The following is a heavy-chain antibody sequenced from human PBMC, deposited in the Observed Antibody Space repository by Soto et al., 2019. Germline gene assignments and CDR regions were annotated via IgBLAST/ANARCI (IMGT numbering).Heavy chain of an antibody. V-gene: IGHV1-69*12. CDR1: GGTFSSYA. CDR3: ARVEYSSGWTEYYYYGMDV. D-gene: IGHD6-19*01. Sequence: QVQLVQSGAEVKKPGSSVKVSCKASGGTFSSYAISWVRQAPGQGLEWMGGIIPIFGTANYAQKFQGRVTITADESTSTAYMELSSLRSEDTAVYYCARVEYSSGWTEYYYYGMDVGGQGTTVTVSS. CDR2: IIPIFGTA. J-gene: IGHJ6*02.